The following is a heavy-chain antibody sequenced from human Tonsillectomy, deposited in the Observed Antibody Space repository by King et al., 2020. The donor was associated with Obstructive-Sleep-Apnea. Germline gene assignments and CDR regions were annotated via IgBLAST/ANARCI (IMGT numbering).Heavy chain of an antibody. D-gene: IGHD4-17*01. CDR2: ISYDGSDK. J-gene: IGHJ4*02. Sequence: VQLVESGGGVVQPGRSLRLSCAASGFTFSTYEMHWVRQAPGKGLEWVAVISYDGSDKYYADSVKGRFTTSRDNSKNTLSLQMNSLTTEETAVFYCATYGDYPGSSFDYWGQGTLVTVSS. V-gene: IGHV3-30*04. CDR1: GFTFSTYE. CDR3: ATYGDYPGSSFDY.